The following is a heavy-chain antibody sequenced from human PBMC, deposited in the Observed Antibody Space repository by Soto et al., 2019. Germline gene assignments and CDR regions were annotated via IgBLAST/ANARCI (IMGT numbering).Heavy chain of an antibody. V-gene: IGHV3-23*01. CDR1: GFSFSSSA. CDR3: AKDYRVGGSWCWFDP. CDR2: ISGGLSNT. D-gene: IGHD6-13*01. Sequence: RGSLRLSCAASGFSFSSSALSWVRQAPGKGLEWVSSISGGLSNTYYADSVKGRFTISRDSSQNTLYLQMNSLRAEDTAVYFYAKDYRVGGSWCWFDPWGHGTLVTVSS. J-gene: IGHJ5*02.